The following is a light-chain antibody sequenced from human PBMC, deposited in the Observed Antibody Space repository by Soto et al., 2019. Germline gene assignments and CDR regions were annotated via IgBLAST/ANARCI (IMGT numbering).Light chain of an antibody. J-gene: IGKJ3*01. V-gene: IGKV3D-20*02. CDR3: QQRSDSVT. Sequence: EIVLTQSPGTLSLSPGERATISCRASQSVGSTYLAWYQQKPGQAPRLLIYGASSRATGIPDRFSGSGSGTDFTLTISRLEPEDFAVYYCQQRSDSVTFGPGTKVDIK. CDR1: QSVGSTY. CDR2: GAS.